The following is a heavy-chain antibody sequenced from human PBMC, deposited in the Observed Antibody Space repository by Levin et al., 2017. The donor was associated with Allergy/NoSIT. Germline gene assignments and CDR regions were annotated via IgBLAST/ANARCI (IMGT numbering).Heavy chain of an antibody. J-gene: IGHJ6*02. Sequence: PGGSLRLSCAASGFTFSSYGMHWVRQAPGKGLEWVAVISYDGSNKYYADSVKGRFTISRDNSKNTLYLQMNSLRAEDTAVYYCAKVLALQRDFDWLEDYYYGMDVWGQGTTVTVSS. CDR3: AKVLALQRDFDWLEDYYYGMDV. V-gene: IGHV3-30*18. CDR2: ISYDGSNK. D-gene: IGHD3-9*01. CDR1: GFTFSSYG.